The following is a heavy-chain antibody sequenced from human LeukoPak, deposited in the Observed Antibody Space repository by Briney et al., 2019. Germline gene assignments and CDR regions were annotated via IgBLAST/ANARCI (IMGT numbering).Heavy chain of an antibody. CDR3: AREGFGELFGTAFDY. J-gene: IGHJ4*02. CDR1: GGSFSSGDYY. Sequence: SETLSLTCTVSGGSFSSGDYYWSWHRPPPGKGREWVGYINYSGSTYSNPSLKSRVTISVDTSKNQFSLKLSSVTAADTAVYYCAREGFGELFGTAFDYWGQGTLVTVSS. CDR2: INYSGST. V-gene: IGHV4-30-4*01. D-gene: IGHD3-10*01.